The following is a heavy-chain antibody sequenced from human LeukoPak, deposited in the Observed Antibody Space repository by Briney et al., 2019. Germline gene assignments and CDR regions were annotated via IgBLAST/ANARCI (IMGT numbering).Heavy chain of an antibody. D-gene: IGHD3-9*01. CDR3: TTDGLRYFDWLFDY. V-gene: IGHV3-15*01. CDR1: GFTFSNAW. J-gene: IGHJ4*02. CDR2: IKTKSDGGTR. Sequence: GGSLRLSCAASGFTFSNAWMSWVRQAPGKGLEWVGRIKTKSDGGTRDYAAPVRGRFTISRDDSKNTLYLQMNSLKTEDTAVYYCTTDGLRYFDWLFDYWGQGTLVTVSS.